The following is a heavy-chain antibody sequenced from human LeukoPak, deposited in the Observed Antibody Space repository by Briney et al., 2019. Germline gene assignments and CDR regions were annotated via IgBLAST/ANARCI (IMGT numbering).Heavy chain of an antibody. Sequence: ASVKVSCKASGYTFTGYYMHWVRQAPGQGLEWMGWINPNSGGTNCAQKFQGRVTMTRDTSISTAYMELSRLRSDDTAVYYCARDDYGNSSSWYLDYYYYMDVWGKGTTVTVSS. CDR2: INPNSGGT. CDR1: GYTFTGYY. J-gene: IGHJ6*03. D-gene: IGHD6-13*01. CDR3: ARDDYGNSSSWYLDYYYYMDV. V-gene: IGHV1-2*02.